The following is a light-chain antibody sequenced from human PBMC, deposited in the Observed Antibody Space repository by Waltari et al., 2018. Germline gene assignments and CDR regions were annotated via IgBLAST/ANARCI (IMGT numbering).Light chain of an antibody. V-gene: IGLV2-14*03. J-gene: IGLJ1*01. CDR2: DVS. Sequence: DQQPPGKAPKLIIYDVSKRPSGVSNRFSGSTSGYTASLTISGLQSEDEADYYCCSYTTTDTYVFGSGTKVTVL. CDR3: CSYTTTDTYV.